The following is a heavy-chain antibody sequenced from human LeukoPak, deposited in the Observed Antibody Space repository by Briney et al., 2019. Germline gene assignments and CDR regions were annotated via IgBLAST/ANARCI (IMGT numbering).Heavy chain of an antibody. CDR3: ARAPTPPSDFWSGYYRGPYGMDV. J-gene: IGHJ6*02. CDR2: IYTSGST. V-gene: IGHV4-4*07. CDR1: GGSISSYY. Sequence: ASETLSLTCTVSGGSISSYYWSWIRQPAGKGLEWIGRIYTSGSTNYNPSLKSRVTMSVDTSKNQFSLKLSSVPAAATAVYYCARAPTPPSDFWSGYYRGPYGMDVWGQGTTVTVSS. D-gene: IGHD3-3*01.